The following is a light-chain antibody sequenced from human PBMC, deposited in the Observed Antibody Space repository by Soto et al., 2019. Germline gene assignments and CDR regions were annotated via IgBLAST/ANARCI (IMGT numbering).Light chain of an antibody. J-gene: IGKJ1*01. CDR3: QQYYNWLRT. Sequence: DIELTQSPATLSSSVGDRVTLTCRASQSVRSYLAWYQQKPGQAPRLLIYGASSMDTGIPARFSGSGSGTEFTLTISSLQPEDFATYYCQQYYNWLRTFGQGTKVDIK. CDR2: GAS. CDR1: QSVRSY. V-gene: IGKV3-15*01.